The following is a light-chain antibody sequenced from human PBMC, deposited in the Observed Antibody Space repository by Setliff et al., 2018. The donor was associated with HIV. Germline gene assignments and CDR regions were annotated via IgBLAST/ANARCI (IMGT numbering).Light chain of an antibody. CDR2: WAS. CDR1: QSLFYNSNNKNY. Sequence: DIVMTQSPDSLAVSLGERATINCKSSQSLFYNSNNKNYLAWYQQTPGQPPKLLIYWASTRESGVPDRFSGSGSGTDFTLTISSLQAEDVAVYYCQQYYTTPQTFGQGTKVDIK. J-gene: IGKJ1*01. V-gene: IGKV4-1*01. CDR3: QQYYTTPQT.